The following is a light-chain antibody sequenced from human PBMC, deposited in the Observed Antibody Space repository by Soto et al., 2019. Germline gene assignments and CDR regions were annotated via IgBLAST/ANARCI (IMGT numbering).Light chain of an antibody. Sequence: ILMTQSPATLSVSPGERATLSCRASQSVSNNLAWYQQKPGQAPRLLIYDASTRATGIPARFSGSGSGTEFTLTIGGLQSEDFAVYSRQQYNNWPPWTLGQGTKVEIK. J-gene: IGKJ1*01. V-gene: IGKV3-15*01. CDR2: DAS. CDR3: QQYNNWPPWT. CDR1: QSVSNN.